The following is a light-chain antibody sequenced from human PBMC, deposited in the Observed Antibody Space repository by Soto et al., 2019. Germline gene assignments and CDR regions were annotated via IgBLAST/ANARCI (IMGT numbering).Light chain of an antibody. Sequence: QSALTQPASVSGSPGQSITISCTGTSSDVGSYNLVSWYQQHLGKAPKLMIYEVSKRPSGVSNRFSGSKSGNTASLTISGLQAEDEADYYCCSYAGSSTFPYVFGTGTKLTVL. J-gene: IGLJ1*01. V-gene: IGLV2-23*02. CDR2: EVS. CDR3: CSYAGSSTFPYV. CDR1: SSDVGSYNL.